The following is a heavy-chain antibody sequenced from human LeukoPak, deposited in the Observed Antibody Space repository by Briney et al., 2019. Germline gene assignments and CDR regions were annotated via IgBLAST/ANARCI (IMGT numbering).Heavy chain of an antibody. CDR3: ARLIRGSNYDVPGWFDP. CDR2: IYYSGTT. CDR1: GGSNSSYY. J-gene: IGHJ5*02. V-gene: IGHV4-59*08. D-gene: IGHD4-4*01. Sequence: SETLSLTCTVSGGSNSSYYWSWIRQPPGKGLEWIGYIYYSGTTNYNPSLKSRVTISVDTSKNQFSLKLSSVTAADTAVYYCARLIRGSNYDVPGWFDPWGQGTLVTVSS.